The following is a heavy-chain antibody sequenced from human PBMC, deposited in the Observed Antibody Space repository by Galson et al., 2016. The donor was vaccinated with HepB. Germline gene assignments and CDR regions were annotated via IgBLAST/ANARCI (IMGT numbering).Heavy chain of an antibody. V-gene: IGHV3-74*01. CDR3: AKLGTQYSYGHYTFDY. Sequence: SLRLSCAASEFIFSNYWMHWVRQAPGKGLVWVSRINTDGTTTNYADSVKGRFTVSRDNANNSLYLQMHSLRTEDTAFYYCAKLGTQYSYGHYTFDYWGQGTLVTVSS. D-gene: IGHD5-18*01. J-gene: IGHJ4*02. CDR1: EFIFSNYW. CDR2: INTDGTTT.